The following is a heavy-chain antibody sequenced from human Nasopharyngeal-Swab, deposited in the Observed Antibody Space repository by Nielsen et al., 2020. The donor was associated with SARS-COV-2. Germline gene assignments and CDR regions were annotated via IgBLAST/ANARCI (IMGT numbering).Heavy chain of an antibody. CDR1: GYTFTSYY. D-gene: IGHD5-18*01. CDR3: ARDPRGYSYGYEACWFDP. V-gene: IGHV1-46*01. CDR2: INPSGGST. Sequence: ASVKVSCKASGYTFTSYYMHWVRQAPGRGLEWMGIINPSGGSTSYAQKFQGRVTMTRDTSTSTVYMELSSLRSEDTAVYYCARDPRGYSYGYEACWFDPWGQGTLVTVSS. J-gene: IGHJ5*02.